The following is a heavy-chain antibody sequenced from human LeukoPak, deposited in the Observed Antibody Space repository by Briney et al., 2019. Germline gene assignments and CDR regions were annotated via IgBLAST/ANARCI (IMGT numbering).Heavy chain of an antibody. V-gene: IGHV1-2*06. CDR1: GYTFTGYY. Sequence: ASVKVSXKASGYTFTGYYMHWVRQAPGQGLEWMGRINPNSGGTNYAQKFQGRVTMTRDTSISTAYMELSRLRSDDTAVYYCARWSGYSSSVDYWGQGTLVTVSS. CDR2: INPNSGGT. CDR3: ARWSGYSSSVDY. J-gene: IGHJ4*02. D-gene: IGHD6-6*01.